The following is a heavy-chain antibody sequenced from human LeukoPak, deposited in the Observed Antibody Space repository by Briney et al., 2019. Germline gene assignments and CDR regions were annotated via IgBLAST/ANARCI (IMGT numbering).Heavy chain of an antibody. V-gene: IGHV4-59*01. CDR3: ARVRPSYGSGGYVDY. Sequence: SETLSLTCTVSGGSISSYYWSWIRQPPGKGLEWIGYIYYSGSTNYNPSLKGRVTISVDTSKNQFSLKLSSVTAADTAVYYCARVRPSYGSGGYVDYWGQGTLVTVSS. D-gene: IGHD3-10*01. J-gene: IGHJ4*02. CDR2: IYYSGST. CDR1: GGSISSYY.